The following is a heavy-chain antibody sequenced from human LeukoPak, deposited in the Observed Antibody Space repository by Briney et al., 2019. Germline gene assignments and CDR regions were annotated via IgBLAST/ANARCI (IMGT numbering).Heavy chain of an antibody. CDR2: VSSSSTYI. J-gene: IGHJ4*02. CDR1: GFTFSSYE. V-gene: IGHV3-21*01. Sequence: GGSLRLSCAASGFTFSSYEMNWVRQAPGKGLEWVSSVSSSSTYIYYADSVKGRFTISRDNAKNSLYLQMNSLRAEDTAVYYCASPIGAAAGYFDYWGQGTLVTVSS. CDR3: ASPIGAAAGYFDY. D-gene: IGHD6-13*01.